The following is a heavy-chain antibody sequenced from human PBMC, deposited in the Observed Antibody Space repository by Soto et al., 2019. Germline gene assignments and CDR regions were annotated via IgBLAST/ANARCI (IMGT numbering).Heavy chain of an antibody. V-gene: IGHV1-69*13. J-gene: IGHJ5*02. CDR2: IIPVFGTA. D-gene: IGHD2-21*02. CDR3: ARGSAYCGGDCLGFNWFDP. Sequence: SVKVSCKASGGTFSSYAISWVRQAPGQGLEWMGGIIPVFGTASYAQKFQGRVTITADESTGTVHMELSGLRSEDTAVYYCARGSAYCGGDCLGFNWFDPWG. CDR1: GGTFSSYA.